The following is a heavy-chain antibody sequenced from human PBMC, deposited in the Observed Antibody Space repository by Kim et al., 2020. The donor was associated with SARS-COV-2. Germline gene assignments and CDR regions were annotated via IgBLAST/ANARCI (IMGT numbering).Heavy chain of an antibody. D-gene: IGHD3-22*01. CDR1: GGSISSSSYY. CDR3: ARHSMGYYYDSSGYRPYYFDY. Sequence: SETLSLTCTVSGGSISSSSYYWGWIRQPPGKGLEWIGSIYYSGSNYYNPSLKSRVTISVDTSKNQFSLKLSSVTAADTAVYYCARHSMGYYYDSSGYRPYYFDYWGQGTLVTVSS. V-gene: IGHV4-39*01. J-gene: IGHJ4*02. CDR2: IYYSGSN.